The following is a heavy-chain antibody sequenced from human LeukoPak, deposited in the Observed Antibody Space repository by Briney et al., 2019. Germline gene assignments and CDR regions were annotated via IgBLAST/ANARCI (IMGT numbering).Heavy chain of an antibody. D-gene: IGHD6-19*01. J-gene: IGHJ2*01. V-gene: IGHV4-39*02. CDR2: IYYSGST. CDR3: ARDLVYSSGDGDWYFDL. CDR1: GGSISSSSYY. Sequence: SEALSLTCTVSGGSISSSSYYWGWIRQPPGKGLEWIGSIYYSGSTYYNPSLKSRVTISVDTSKNQFSLKLSSVTAADTAVYYRARDLVYSSGDGDWYFDLWGRGTLVTVSS.